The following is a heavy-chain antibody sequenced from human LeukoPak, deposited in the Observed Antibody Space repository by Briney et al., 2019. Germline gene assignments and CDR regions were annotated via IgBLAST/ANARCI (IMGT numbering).Heavy chain of an antibody. CDR1: GYTFTGYY. V-gene: IGHV1-2*02. CDR2: INPNSGGT. Sequence: ASVKVSCKASGYTFTGYYMHWVRQAPGQGLEWMGWINPNSGGTSYAQRFQGRVTMTRDTSTRTVYMELSSLRSEDTALYYCARVRGVEFDYWGQGTLVTVSS. J-gene: IGHJ4*02. D-gene: IGHD3-10*01. CDR3: ARVRGVEFDY.